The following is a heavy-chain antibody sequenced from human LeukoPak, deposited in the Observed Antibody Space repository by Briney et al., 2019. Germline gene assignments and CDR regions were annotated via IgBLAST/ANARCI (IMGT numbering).Heavy chain of an antibody. CDR2: IYTSGST. CDR3: ARENALWFGELEFDY. CDR1: GGSISSYY. V-gene: IGHV4-4*07. J-gene: IGHJ4*02. Sequence: SETLSLTCTVSGGSISSYYWSWIRQPAGKGLEWIGRIYTSGSTNYNPSLKSRVTMSVDTSKNQFSLKLSSVTAADTAVYYCARENALWFGELEFDYWGQGTLVTVSS. D-gene: IGHD3-10*01.